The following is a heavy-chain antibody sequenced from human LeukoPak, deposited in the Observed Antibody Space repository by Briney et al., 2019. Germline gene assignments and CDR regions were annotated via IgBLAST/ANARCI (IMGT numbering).Heavy chain of an antibody. CDR2: IYYSGST. D-gene: IGHD3-10*01. CDR1: GGSISSSSYY. CDR3: ARGPRVLLWFGELPNSYYFDY. Sequence: SETLSLTCTVSGGSISSSSYYWGWIRQPPGKGLEWIGSIYYSGSTYYNPSLKSRVTISVDTSKNQFSLKLSSVTAADTAVYYCARGPRVLLWFGELPNSYYFDYWGQGTLVTVSS. J-gene: IGHJ4*02. V-gene: IGHV4-39*01.